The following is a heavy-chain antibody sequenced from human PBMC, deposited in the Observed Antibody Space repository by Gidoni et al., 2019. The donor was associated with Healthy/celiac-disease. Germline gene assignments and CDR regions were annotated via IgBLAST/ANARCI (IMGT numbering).Heavy chain of an antibody. CDR1: GFTFSSYS. D-gene: IGHD3-22*01. CDR2: ISSSSSTI. Sequence: EVQLVESGGGLVQPGGSLRLSCAASGFTFSSYSMNWVRQAPGKGLEWVSYISSSSSTIYYADSVKGRFTISRDNAKNSLYLQMNSLRDEDTAVYYCARDVPKDYYDSSGYSTYYYYYYGMDVWGQGTTVTVSS. J-gene: IGHJ6*02. CDR3: ARDVPKDYYDSSGYSTYYYYYYGMDV. V-gene: IGHV3-48*02.